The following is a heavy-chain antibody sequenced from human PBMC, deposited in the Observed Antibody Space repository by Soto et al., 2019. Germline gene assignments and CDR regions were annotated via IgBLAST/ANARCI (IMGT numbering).Heavy chain of an antibody. CDR3: ARGGSSDWQVALDI. V-gene: IGHV4-34*01. CDR2: IKHSGSS. Sequence: SETLSLTCAVYGGTFHGYYWSWIRQPPGKGLEWIGEIKHSGSSNYNPSLRSRVSISVDMSKNQFSLRLTSVTAADTAVYYCARGGSSDWQVALDIWGQGTMVTVSS. CDR1: GGTFHGYY. J-gene: IGHJ3*02. D-gene: IGHD6-19*01.